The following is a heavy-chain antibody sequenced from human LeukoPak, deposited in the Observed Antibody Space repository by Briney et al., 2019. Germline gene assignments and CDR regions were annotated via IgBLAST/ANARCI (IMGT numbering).Heavy chain of an antibody. V-gene: IGHV1-18*01. CDR3: ARDPPTYYDILTGYPPFDY. D-gene: IGHD3-9*01. J-gene: IGHJ4*02. Sequence: ASVKVSCKASGYTFTSYGISWVRQAPGQGLEWMGWISAYNGITNYAQKLQGRVTMTTDTSTSTAYMELRSLRSDDTAVYYCARDPPTYYDILTGYPPFDYWGQGTLVTVSS. CDR2: ISAYNGIT. CDR1: GYTFTSYG.